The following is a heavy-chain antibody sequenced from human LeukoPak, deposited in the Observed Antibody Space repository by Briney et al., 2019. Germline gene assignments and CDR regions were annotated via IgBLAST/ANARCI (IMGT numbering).Heavy chain of an antibody. D-gene: IGHD2-15*01. Sequence: TPSETLSLTCTVSGGSISAYYWSWIRQPPGKGLEWIGYIHYSGTTNYYPSLKSRVTIALDTSKNQFSLKLNSVTAADTAVYYCARRGPLLPSYNWFDPWGQGTLVTVSS. CDR1: GGSISAYY. J-gene: IGHJ5*02. CDR2: IHYSGTT. CDR3: ARRGPLLPSYNWFDP. V-gene: IGHV4-59*01.